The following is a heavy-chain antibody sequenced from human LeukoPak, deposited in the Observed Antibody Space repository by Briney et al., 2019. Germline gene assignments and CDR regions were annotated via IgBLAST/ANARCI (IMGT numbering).Heavy chain of an antibody. D-gene: IGHD2-15*01. CDR1: GYSFTSYW. CDR2: IYPGDSDT. CDR3: ARSLLKGGGYFDY. J-gene: IGHJ4*02. V-gene: IGHV5-51*01. Sequence: GESLKISCQGSGYSFTSYWIGWVRQLPGKGLEWMGIIYPGDSDTRYSPSFQGQVTISADKSISTAYLQWSSLKASDTAMYYCARSLLKGGGYFDYWGQGTLVTVSS.